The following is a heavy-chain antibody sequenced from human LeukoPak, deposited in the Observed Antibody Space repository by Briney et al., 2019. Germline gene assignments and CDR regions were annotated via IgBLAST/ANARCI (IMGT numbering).Heavy chain of an antibody. CDR2: INQGGSER. J-gene: IGHJ4*02. CDR3: AKSARVYDH. D-gene: IGHD5/OR15-5a*01. V-gene: IGHV3-7*01. CDR1: GFTFGDFW. Sequence: PGGSLRLSCAASGFTFGDFWMGWVREAPGKGLEWVANINQGGSERYYVDSVKVRFTISRANAKKSLFLHMYMMVPQHTAVYYCAKSARVYDHWGQGTLVTVSS.